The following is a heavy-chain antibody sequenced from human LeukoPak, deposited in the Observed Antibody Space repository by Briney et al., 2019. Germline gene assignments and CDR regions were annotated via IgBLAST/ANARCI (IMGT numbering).Heavy chain of an antibody. CDR3: ARVRDGYKIDY. CDR1: GYTFTKYG. J-gene: IGHJ4*02. Sequence: GASVRVSCKASGYTFTKYGISWVRQAPGQGLEWMGWISGYNGNTIYAQKFQGRVTMTTDTSTSTVYMELRSLRSDDTAMYYCARVRDGYKIDYWGQGTLSPSPQ. D-gene: IGHD5-24*01. V-gene: IGHV1-18*01. CDR2: ISGYNGNT.